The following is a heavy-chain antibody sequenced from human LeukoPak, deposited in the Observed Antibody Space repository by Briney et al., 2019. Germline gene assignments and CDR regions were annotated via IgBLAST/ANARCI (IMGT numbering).Heavy chain of an antibody. CDR2: ISSSSSYI. CDR3: ARDGDTAMVSDH. J-gene: IGHJ4*02. Sequence: GGSLRLSCAASGFTFSSYSMNWVRQAPGKGLEWVSSISSSSSYIYYADSVKGRFTISRDNAKNSLYLQMNSLRAEDTAVYYCARDGDTAMVSDHWGQGTLVTVSS. CDR1: GFTFSSYS. V-gene: IGHV3-21*01. D-gene: IGHD5-18*01.